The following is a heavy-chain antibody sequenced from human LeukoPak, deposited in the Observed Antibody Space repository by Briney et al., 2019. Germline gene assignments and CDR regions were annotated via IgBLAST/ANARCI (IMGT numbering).Heavy chain of an antibody. CDR3: ARGYCSGGSCYFDY. D-gene: IGHD2-15*01. J-gene: IGHJ4*02. CDR2: IYYSGST. CDR1: GGSISGYY. V-gene: IGHV4-59*01. Sequence: PSETLSLTCTVSGGSISGYYWSWIRQSPGKGLEWIGYIYYSGSTSYKPSLKSRVTVSVDTSRDQFSLKLTSVTAADTAVYYCARGYCSGGSCYFDYWGQGTLVTVSS.